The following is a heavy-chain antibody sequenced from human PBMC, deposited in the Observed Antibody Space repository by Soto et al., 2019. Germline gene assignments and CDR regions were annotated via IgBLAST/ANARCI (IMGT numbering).Heavy chain of an antibody. V-gene: IGHV5-10-1*03. CDR3: ARHGSSSSWYRYYGMDV. CDR1: GYSFTSYW. D-gene: IGHD6-13*01. CDR2: IDPSDSYT. Sequence: EVQLVQSGAEVKKPGESLRISCKGSGYSFTSYWISWVRQMPGKGLEWMGRIDPSDSYTNYSPSFQGHVTISADKSISTAYLQWSSLKASDTAMYYCARHGSSSSWYRYYGMDVWGQGTTVTVSS. J-gene: IGHJ6*02.